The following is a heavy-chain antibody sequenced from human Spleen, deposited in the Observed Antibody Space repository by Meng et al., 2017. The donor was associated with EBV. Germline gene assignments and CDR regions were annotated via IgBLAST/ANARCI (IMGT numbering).Heavy chain of an antibody. J-gene: IGHJ5*01. V-gene: IGHV4-30-2*06. D-gene: IGHD3-10*01. Sequence: RSRLVMLSPALAVTSPGVAGHITSRGSVWSCTRQSLGKVLEWIGYIYQNVSTYNNPSLKSRVAISVDGTNNLSTLTLTSVTAADTAMYCCASLLQYGLGRDCHWSDSWGQGTLVTVSS. CDR1: AGHITSRGSV. CDR2: IYQNVST. CDR3: ASLLQYGLGRDCHWSDS.